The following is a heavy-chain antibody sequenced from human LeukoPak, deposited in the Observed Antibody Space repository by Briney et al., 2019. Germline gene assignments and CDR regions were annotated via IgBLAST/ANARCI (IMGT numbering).Heavy chain of an antibody. D-gene: IGHD3-16*02. V-gene: IGHV4-34*01. CDR2: INHSGST. CDR3: ARGAMITFGGVIGSNWFDP. CDR1: GGSFSGYY. J-gene: IGHJ5*02. Sequence: SETLSLTCAVYGGSFSGYYWSWIRQPPGKGLEWIGEINHSGSTNYIPSLKSRVTISVDTSKNQFSLKLSSVTAADTAVYYCARGAMITFGGVIGSNWFDPWGQGTLVTVSS.